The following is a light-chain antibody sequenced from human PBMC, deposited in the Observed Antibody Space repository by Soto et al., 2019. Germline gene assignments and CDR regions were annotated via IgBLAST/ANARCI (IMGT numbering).Light chain of an antibody. Sequence: QSALTQPPSASGSPGQSVAISCTGTSSDVGAYIYVSWYQQHPGKAPKLVIYEINKRPSGVPDRFSGSKSGNTASLTVSGPQVEDEADYYCSIYAGGNSVIFGGGTKLTVL. V-gene: IGLV2-8*01. J-gene: IGLJ2*01. CDR3: SIYAGGNSVI. CDR2: EIN. CDR1: SSDVGAYIY.